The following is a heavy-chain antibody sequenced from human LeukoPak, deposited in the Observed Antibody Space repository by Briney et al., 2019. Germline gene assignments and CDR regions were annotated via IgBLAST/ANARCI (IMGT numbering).Heavy chain of an antibody. CDR3: ARNSYGDYIDY. D-gene: IGHD4-17*01. Sequence: SETLPLTCTVSGGSISSGSYYWSWIRQPAGKGLEWIGRIYTSGSTNYNPSLKSRVTISVDTSKNQFSLKLSSVTAADTAVYYCARNSYGDYIDYWGQGTLVTVSS. J-gene: IGHJ4*02. CDR1: GGSISSGSYY. CDR2: IYTSGST. V-gene: IGHV4-61*02.